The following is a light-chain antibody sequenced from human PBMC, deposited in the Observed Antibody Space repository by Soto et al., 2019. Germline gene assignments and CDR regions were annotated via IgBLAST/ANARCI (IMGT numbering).Light chain of an antibody. Sequence: EIVMTQSPATLSVSPGERATLSCRASQSVSSKLAWYQQKPGQAPRLLIYGASTRATGIPARFSGSGSGTEFTLTISSLQSEDFAVHYCQQYNNWPWTFGQGTKVDIK. CDR1: QSVSSK. V-gene: IGKV3-15*01. CDR2: GAS. CDR3: QQYNNWPWT. J-gene: IGKJ1*01.